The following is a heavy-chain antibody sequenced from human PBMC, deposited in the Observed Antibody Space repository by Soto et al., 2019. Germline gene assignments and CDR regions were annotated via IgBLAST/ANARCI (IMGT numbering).Heavy chain of an antibody. CDR3: AKTPFSFDSSGWFDY. D-gene: IGHD6-19*01. CDR2: ISYDGSNK. Sequence: QVQLVESGGGVVQPGRSLRLSCAASGFTFSSYGMHWVRQAPGKGLEWVAVISYDGSNKYYADSVKGRFTISRDNSKNTLYLQMNSLRAEDTDVYYCAKTPFSFDSSGWFDYWGQGTLVTVSS. V-gene: IGHV3-30*18. J-gene: IGHJ4*02. CDR1: GFTFSSYG.